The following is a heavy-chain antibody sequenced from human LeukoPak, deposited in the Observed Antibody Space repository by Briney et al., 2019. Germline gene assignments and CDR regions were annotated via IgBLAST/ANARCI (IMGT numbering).Heavy chain of an antibody. J-gene: IGHJ3*02. D-gene: IGHD2-8*01. V-gene: IGHV3-23*01. Sequence: PGGSLRLSCAASGFTFSSYAMSWVRQAPGKGLEWVSAISGSGGSTYYADSVKGRFTISRDNSKNTLYLQMNSLRAEDTAVYYCPKDLTVLMVYAPDAFDIWGQGTMVTVSS. CDR3: PKDLTVLMVYAPDAFDI. CDR1: GFTFSSYA. CDR2: ISGSGGST.